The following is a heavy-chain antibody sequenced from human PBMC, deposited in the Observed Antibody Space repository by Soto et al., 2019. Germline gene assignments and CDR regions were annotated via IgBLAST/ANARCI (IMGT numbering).Heavy chain of an antibody. D-gene: IGHD6-13*01. Sequence: EVQLLESGGGLVQPGGSLRVSCAASGFTFSSYAMSWVRQAPGKGLEWVSAISGSGGSTYYADSVKGRFTISRDNSKNMLYLQMNSLRAEDTAVYYCARDMYSSSWYFYYYSMDVWGQGTTVTVSS. CDR2: ISGSGGST. J-gene: IGHJ6*02. CDR1: GFTFSSYA. V-gene: IGHV3-23*01. CDR3: ARDMYSSSWYFYYYSMDV.